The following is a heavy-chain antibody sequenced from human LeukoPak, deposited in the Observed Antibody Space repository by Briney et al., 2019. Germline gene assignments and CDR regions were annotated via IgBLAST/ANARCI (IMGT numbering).Heavy chain of an antibody. CDR1: GYTFTSYA. D-gene: IGHD3-3*01. CDR2: INAGNGNT. J-gene: IGHJ6*03. CDR3: ARDVTIFGVVAMDV. Sequence: GASVKVSCKASGYTFTSYAMHWVRQAPGQRLEWMGWINAGNGNTKYSQKFQGRVTITRDTSASTAYMELSSLRSEDTAVYYCARDVTIFGVVAMDVWGKGTTVTVSS. V-gene: IGHV1-3*01.